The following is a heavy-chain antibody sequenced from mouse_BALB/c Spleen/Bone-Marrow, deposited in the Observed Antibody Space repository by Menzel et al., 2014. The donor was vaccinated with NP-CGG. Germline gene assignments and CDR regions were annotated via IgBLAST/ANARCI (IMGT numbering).Heavy chain of an antibody. CDR3: ARCYYENDGEYYYAIDY. D-gene: IGHD2-4*01. CDR2: ISSGCFTI. CDR1: GFTFSSFG. Sequence: EVKLMESGGGLVQPGGSRKLSCAASGFTFSSFGMHWVRQDPEKGLDWVAYISSGCFTIYYSDTLKGRFTISRDNPKNARFQQMTSLKSEYTAIDDCARCYYENDGEYYYAIDYWGQGTSVTVSS. J-gene: IGHJ4*01. V-gene: IGHV5-17*02.